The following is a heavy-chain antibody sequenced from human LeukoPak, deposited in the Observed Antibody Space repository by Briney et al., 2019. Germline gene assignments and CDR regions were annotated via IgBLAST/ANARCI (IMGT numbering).Heavy chain of an antibody. V-gene: IGHV3-11*01. CDR2: ISSSGSTI. Sequence: GSLRLSCAASGFTFSDYYMSWIRQAPGKGLEWVSYISSSGSTIYYADSVKGRFTISRDNAKNSLYLQMNSLRADDTAVYYCASASYSDYGDYWGQGTQVTVSS. CDR1: GFTFSDYY. D-gene: IGHD4-11*01. J-gene: IGHJ4*02. CDR3: ASASYSDYGDY.